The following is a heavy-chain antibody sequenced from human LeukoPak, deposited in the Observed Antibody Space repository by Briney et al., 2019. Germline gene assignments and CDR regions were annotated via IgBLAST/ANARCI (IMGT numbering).Heavy chain of an antibody. CDR3: TPVMVEDRGF. Sequence: GGSLRLSCAASGFGFTNAWMVWVRQAPGKGPEWVGRIKSNNDGGTTDYASPVEGRFIISRDDSKNTIYLQMNRLIIDDTAIYYCTPVMVEDRGFWGQGTLVTVSS. CDR1: GFGFTNAW. J-gene: IGHJ4*02. D-gene: IGHD2-21*01. V-gene: IGHV3-15*01. CDR2: IKSNNDGGTT.